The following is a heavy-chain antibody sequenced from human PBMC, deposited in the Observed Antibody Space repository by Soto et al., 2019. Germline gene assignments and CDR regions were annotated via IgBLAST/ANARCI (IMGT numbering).Heavy chain of an antibody. Sequence: SVTLALTCTVSGGSIGSSSYYWGWIRQPPWKGLEWIGSIYYSGSTYYNPSLKSRVTISVDTSKNQFSLKLSSVTAADTAVYYCARQGPHGANWVRYFDSWGQGTLVTVSS. V-gene: IGHV4-39*01. CDR2: IYYSGST. J-gene: IGHJ4*02. D-gene: IGHD7-27*01. CDR3: ARQGPHGANWVRYFDS. CDR1: GGSIGSSSYY.